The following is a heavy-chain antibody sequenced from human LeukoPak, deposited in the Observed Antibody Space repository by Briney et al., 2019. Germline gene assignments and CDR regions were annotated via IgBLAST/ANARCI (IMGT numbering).Heavy chain of an antibody. D-gene: IGHD2-15*01. V-gene: IGHV3-23*01. J-gene: IGHJ4*02. CDR1: GFTFSSYA. Sequence: PGGSLRLSCAASGFTFSSYAMSWVRQAPGKGLEWVSAISGSGGSTYYADSVKGRFTISRDNSKNTLYLQMNSLRAEDTAVYYCAKADRYCSGGSCSIFDYWGQGTLVTVSS. CDR2: ISGSGGST. CDR3: AKADRYCSGGSCSIFDY.